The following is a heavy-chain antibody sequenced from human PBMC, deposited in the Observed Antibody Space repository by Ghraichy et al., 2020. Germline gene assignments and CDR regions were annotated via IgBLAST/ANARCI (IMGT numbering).Heavy chain of an antibody. Sequence: SETLSLTCAVYGGSFSGYYWSWIRQPPGKGLEWIGEINHSGSTNYNPSLKSRVTISVDTSKNQFSLKLSSVTAADTAVYYCARGHRIAVRPRWANWGQGTLVTVSS. CDR2: INHSGST. V-gene: IGHV4-34*01. J-gene: IGHJ4*02. CDR3: ARGHRIAVRPRWAN. CDR1: GGSFSGYY. D-gene: IGHD6-6*01.